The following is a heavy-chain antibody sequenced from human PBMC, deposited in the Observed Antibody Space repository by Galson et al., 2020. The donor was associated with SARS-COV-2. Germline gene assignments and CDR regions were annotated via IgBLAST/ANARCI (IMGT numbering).Heavy chain of an antibody. V-gene: IGHV3-48*03. Sequence: GGSLRLSCAASGFTVSSYEINWVRQAPGKGLEWVSYISRSGGTMYYADSVKGRFTISRDNAKNSLYLQMNSLRAEDTAVYYCAREVIVTPDAFDIWGQGTMVTVSS. CDR2: ISRSGGTM. D-gene: IGHD3-22*01. CDR1: GFTVSSYE. J-gene: IGHJ3*02. CDR3: AREVIVTPDAFDI.